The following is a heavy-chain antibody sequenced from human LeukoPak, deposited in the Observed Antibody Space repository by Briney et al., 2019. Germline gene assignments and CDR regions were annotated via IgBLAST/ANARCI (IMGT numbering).Heavy chain of an antibody. D-gene: IGHD6-19*01. V-gene: IGHV3-9*01. CDR2: ISWNSGSI. Sequence: GGSLRLSCAASGFTFDDYAMHWVRQAPGKGLEWVSGISWNSGSIGYADSVKGRFTISRDNAKNSLYLQMNSLRAEDTALYYCAKDRYSSGVNWFDPWGQGTLVTVSS. CDR1: GFTFDDYA. CDR3: AKDRYSSGVNWFDP. J-gene: IGHJ5*02.